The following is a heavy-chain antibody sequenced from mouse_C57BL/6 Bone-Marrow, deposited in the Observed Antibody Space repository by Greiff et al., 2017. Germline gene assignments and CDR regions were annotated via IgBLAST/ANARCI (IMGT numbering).Heavy chain of an antibody. V-gene: IGHV5-4*01. J-gene: IGHJ3*01. Sequence: EVQVVESGGGLVKPGGSLKLSCAASGFTFSSYAMSWVRQTPEKRLEWVATISDGGSYTYYPDHAKGRFTISRDNAKNNLYLQMSHLKSEDTAMYYCARGHWDWFAYWGQGTLVTVSA. D-gene: IGHD4-1*01. CDR1: GFTFSSYA. CDR3: ARGHWDWFAY. CDR2: ISDGGSYT.